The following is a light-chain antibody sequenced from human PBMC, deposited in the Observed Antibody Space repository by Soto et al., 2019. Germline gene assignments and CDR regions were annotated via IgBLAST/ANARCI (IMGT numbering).Light chain of an antibody. J-gene: IGKJ2*01. CDR1: QSLLHSNGYNY. V-gene: IGKV2-28*01. CDR3: MQALQTSYT. Sequence: DIVMTQSPLSLPVTPGEPASISCRSSQSLLHSNGYNYLDWYLQKPGQSPQLLIYLGSNRASGVPDRVSGSGSGTDFTLKISRVEAEDVGVYYCMQALQTSYTVGQGIKLEIK. CDR2: LGS.